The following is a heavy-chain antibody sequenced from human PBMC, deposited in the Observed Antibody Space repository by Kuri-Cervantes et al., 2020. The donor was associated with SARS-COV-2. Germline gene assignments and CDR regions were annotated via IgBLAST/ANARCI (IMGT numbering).Heavy chain of an antibody. CDR3: ATRGTEGGSGAFDY. J-gene: IGHJ4*02. CDR1: GFTFDDYA. Sequence: SLKISCAASGFTFDDYAMHWVRQAPGKGLEWVSGISCNSGSIGYADSVKGRFTISRDNAKNTLYLQMNSLRAEDTAVYYCATRGTEGGSGAFDYWGQGALVTVSS. V-gene: IGHV3-9*01. CDR2: ISCNSGSI. D-gene: IGHD6-25*01.